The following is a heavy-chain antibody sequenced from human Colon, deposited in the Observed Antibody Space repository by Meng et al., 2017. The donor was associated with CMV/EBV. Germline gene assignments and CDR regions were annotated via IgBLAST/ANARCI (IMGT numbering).Heavy chain of an antibody. Sequence: TWNGSVPPWLNPPPTLTLTVPSSGFPLTTTGAGLAWVRQPPGKAPELLALIHWDDDKRYSPSLKNRLNITKDTSKNQVVLSMTDLDPADTGTFYCARHSLTILTDWGQGALVTVSS. J-gene: IGHJ4*02. CDR2: IHWDDDK. D-gene: IGHD2-8*02. CDR3: ARHSLTILTD. V-gene: IGHV2-5*02. CDR1: GFPLTTTGAG.